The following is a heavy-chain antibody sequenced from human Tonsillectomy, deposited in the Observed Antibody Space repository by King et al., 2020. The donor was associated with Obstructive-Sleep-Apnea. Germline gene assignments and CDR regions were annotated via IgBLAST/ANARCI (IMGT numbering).Heavy chain of an antibody. J-gene: IGHJ1*01. CDR3: AKDCSSRWVEYFHH. CDR1: GFTFEDYA. D-gene: IGHD6-13*01. Sequence: VQLVESGGGLVQPGRSLRLSCAASGFTFEDYAMHWVRQAPGKGLEWVSGISWNSGRRGYADSVKGRFTISRDNAKTSLYLQVNNLRAEDTALYYCAKDCSSRWVEYFHHWGQGTLVTVSS. CDR2: ISWNSGRR. V-gene: IGHV3-9*01.